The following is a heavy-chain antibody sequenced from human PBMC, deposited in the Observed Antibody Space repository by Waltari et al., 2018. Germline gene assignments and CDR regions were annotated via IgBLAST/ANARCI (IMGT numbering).Heavy chain of an antibody. Sequence: QVQLVQSGAEVKKPGASVKVSCKVSGYTLTELSMHWVRQAPGKGLEWMGGCDPEEGETIYEQKRQGRVTMTTDTATSTAYMELRSLRSDDTAVYYCARGRGGSYYRLDAFDIWGQGTMVTVSS. D-gene: IGHD1-26*01. V-gene: IGHV1-24*01. J-gene: IGHJ3*02. CDR1: GYTLTELS. CDR2: CDPEEGET. CDR3: ARGRGGSYYRLDAFDI.